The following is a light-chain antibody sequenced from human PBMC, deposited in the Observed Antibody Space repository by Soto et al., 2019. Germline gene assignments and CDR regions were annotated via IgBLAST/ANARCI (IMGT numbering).Light chain of an antibody. CDR1: QSVNTKY. CDR3: QQFGTSALVT. V-gene: IGKV3-20*01. J-gene: IGKJ3*01. Sequence: EIVLTQSPGTLSLSPGERATLSCRASQSVNTKYLAWYKQKPGQAPRLLISGVSSRATGIPDRFSGSGSGTEFILSISRVEPEDFAVYYCQQFGTSALVTFGPGTKVDIK. CDR2: GVS.